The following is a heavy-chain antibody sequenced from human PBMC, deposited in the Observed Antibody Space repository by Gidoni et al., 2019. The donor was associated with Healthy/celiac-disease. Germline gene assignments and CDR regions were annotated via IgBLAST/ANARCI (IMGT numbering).Heavy chain of an antibody. D-gene: IGHD2-15*01. V-gene: IGHV3-74*01. Sequence: EVQLVESGGGLVQPGGSLRLSCAASGFTFISYWMHWVRQAPGKGLVWVSRINSDGSSTSYADSVKGRFTISRDNAKNTLYLQMNSLRAEDTAVYYCARGGRVTGSGGSCWNWGQGTLVTVSS. J-gene: IGHJ4*02. CDR1: GFTFISYW. CDR2: INSDGSST. CDR3: ARGGRVTGSGGSCWN.